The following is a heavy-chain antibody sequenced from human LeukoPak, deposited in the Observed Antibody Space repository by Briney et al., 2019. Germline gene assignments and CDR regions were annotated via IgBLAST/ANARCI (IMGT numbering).Heavy chain of an antibody. Sequence: SETLSLTCTVSGGSISSSSYYWGWIRQPPGKGLEWIGSIYYSGSTYYNPSLKSRVTISVDTSKNQFSLKLSSVTAADTAVYYCARDPYSSSPLWGQGTLVTVSS. V-gene: IGHV4-39*07. J-gene: IGHJ4*02. CDR3: ARDPYSSSPL. CDR2: IYYSGST. D-gene: IGHD6-6*01. CDR1: GGSISSSSYY.